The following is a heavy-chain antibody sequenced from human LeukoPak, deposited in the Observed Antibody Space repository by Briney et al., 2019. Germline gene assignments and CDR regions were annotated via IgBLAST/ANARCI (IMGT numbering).Heavy chain of an antibody. CDR3: AREVVGWHYFDY. J-gene: IGHJ4*02. CDR1: GGSFSGYY. Sequence: PSETLSLTCAVYGGSFSGYYWSWIRQPPGKGLEWIGEINHSGSTNYNPSLKSRVTISVDTSKNQFSLKLSSVTAADTAVYYCAREVVGWHYFDYWGQGTLVTVSS. D-gene: IGHD6-19*01. V-gene: IGHV4-34*01. CDR2: INHSGST.